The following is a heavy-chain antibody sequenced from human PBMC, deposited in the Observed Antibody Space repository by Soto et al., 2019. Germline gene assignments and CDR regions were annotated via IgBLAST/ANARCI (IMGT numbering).Heavy chain of an antibody. D-gene: IGHD3-9*01. Sequence: PGGSLRLSCAASGFTFSSYAMHWVRQAPGKGLEYVSAISSNGGSTYYANSVKGRFTISRDNSKNTLYLQMGSLRAEDMAVYYCARNTGYDILTGYYEVAFDIWGQGTMVTVSS. V-gene: IGHV3-64*01. CDR1: GFTFSSYA. J-gene: IGHJ3*02. CDR2: ISSNGGST. CDR3: ARNTGYDILTGYYEVAFDI.